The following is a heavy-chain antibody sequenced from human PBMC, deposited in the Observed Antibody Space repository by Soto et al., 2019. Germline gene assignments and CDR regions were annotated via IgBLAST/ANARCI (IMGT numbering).Heavy chain of an antibody. CDR2: ISYDGSNK. D-gene: IGHD4-4*01. CDR1: GFTFSSYA. Sequence: PGGSLRLSCAASGFTFSSYAMHWVRQAPGKGLEWVAVISYDGSNKYYADSVKGRFTISRDNSKNTLCLQMNSLRAEDTAVYYCSFPTVSYYYYGMDVWGQGTTVTVSS. CDR3: SFPTVSYYYYGMDV. V-gene: IGHV3-30-3*01. J-gene: IGHJ6*02.